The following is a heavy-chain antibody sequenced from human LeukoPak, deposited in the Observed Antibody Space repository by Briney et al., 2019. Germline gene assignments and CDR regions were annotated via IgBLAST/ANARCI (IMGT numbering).Heavy chain of an antibody. Sequence: PGTSLRLSCAASGFTFSSYAMHWVRQAPGKGLEWVAVISYDGSNKYYADSVKGRFTISKDNSKNTVYLQMSSLRVDDTAVYYCAKAASSSWPSYYYGMDVWGQGTTVTVSS. V-gene: IGHV3-30-3*01. CDR2: ISYDGSNK. J-gene: IGHJ6*02. D-gene: IGHD6-13*01. CDR1: GFTFSSYA. CDR3: AKAASSSWPSYYYGMDV.